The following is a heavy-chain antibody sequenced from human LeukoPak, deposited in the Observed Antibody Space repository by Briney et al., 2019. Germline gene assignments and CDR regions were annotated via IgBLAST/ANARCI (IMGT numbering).Heavy chain of an antibody. CDR1: GFTFSSYA. D-gene: IGHD3-10*01. J-gene: IGHJ4*02. Sequence: GGSLRLSCAASGFTFSSYAMHWVRQAPGKGLEWVAVISYDGSNKYYADSVKGRFTISRDNSKNTLHLQMNSLRAEDTAVYYCARGITMVRGVFGYWGQGTLVTVSS. CDR3: ARGITMVRGVFGY. V-gene: IGHV3-30*04. CDR2: ISYDGSNK.